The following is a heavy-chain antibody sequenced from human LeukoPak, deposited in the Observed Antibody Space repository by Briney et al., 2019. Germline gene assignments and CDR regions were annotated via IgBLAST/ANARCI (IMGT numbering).Heavy chain of an antibody. V-gene: IGHV3-30*18. CDR3: AKEEYDAFDI. D-gene: IGHD3-10*01. Sequence: GGSLRLSCAASGFTFSSYGMHWVRQAPGKGLEWVAVISYDGSNKYYADSVKGRFTISRDNSKNTLYLQMNSLRAEDTAVYYCAKEEYDAFDIWGQGTMVTVSS. CDR1: GFTFSSYG. CDR2: ISYDGSNK. J-gene: IGHJ3*02.